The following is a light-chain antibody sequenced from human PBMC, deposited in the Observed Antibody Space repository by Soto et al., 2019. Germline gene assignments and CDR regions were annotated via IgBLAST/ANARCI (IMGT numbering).Light chain of an antibody. Sequence: DVQMPQSPSSLSASVGDRVTITCRASQPISNYLNWYQQKAGEAPKVLIFGASSLQSGVPSTFSGSGYGTDFTLIINNLHPDDVATYYCQQTHAVPLTFGQGTRL. CDR1: QPISNY. CDR2: GAS. V-gene: IGKV1-39*01. J-gene: IGKJ5*01. CDR3: QQTHAVPLT.